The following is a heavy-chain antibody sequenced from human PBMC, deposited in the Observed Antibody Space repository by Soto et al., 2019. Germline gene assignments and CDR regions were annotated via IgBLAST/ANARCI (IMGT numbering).Heavy chain of an antibody. CDR2: INPNGGST. D-gene: IGHD5-12*01. CDR1: GYPLTNFY. CDR3: ARGLGSGDY. V-gene: IGHV1-46*03. J-gene: IGHJ4*02. Sequence: QVQLVQSGAEVKKPGASVKVSCKASGYPLTNFYIHWVRQAPGQGLEWMGIINPNGGSTNYAHNFQGSVTITRDTSTSTVYMDLSSLRSEDTAVYYCARGLGSGDYWGRGTLVTVSS.